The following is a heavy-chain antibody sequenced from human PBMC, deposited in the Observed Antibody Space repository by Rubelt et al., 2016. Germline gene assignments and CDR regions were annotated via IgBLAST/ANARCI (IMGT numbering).Heavy chain of an antibody. Sequence: QVQLVQSGAEVKKPGASVKVSCKASGYTFTSYGISWVRQAPGQGLEWMGWISAYNGNTNYAQKLQGRATRPTDTSTSTAYRELRSLRSGDTAVYYCARCYGSGSYGNWFDPWGQGTLVTVSS. V-gene: IGHV1-18*01. CDR1: GYTFTSYG. CDR2: ISAYNGNT. J-gene: IGHJ5*02. CDR3: ARCYGSGSYGNWFDP. D-gene: IGHD3-10*01.